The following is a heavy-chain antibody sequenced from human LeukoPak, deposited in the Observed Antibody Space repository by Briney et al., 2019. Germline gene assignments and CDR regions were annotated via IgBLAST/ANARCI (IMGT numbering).Heavy chain of an antibody. J-gene: IGHJ4*02. V-gene: IGHV4-39*07. Sequence: SETLSLTCTVSGGSISTSSYSWGWIRQPPGMRLEWIGNIYYSGSTYYNPSLKSRITISIDTSKNQFSLKLSSVTAADTAVYYCARGSGYLYYFDYWGQGTLVTVSS. D-gene: IGHD3-22*01. CDR3: ARGSGYLYYFDY. CDR2: IYYSGST. CDR1: GGSISTSSYS.